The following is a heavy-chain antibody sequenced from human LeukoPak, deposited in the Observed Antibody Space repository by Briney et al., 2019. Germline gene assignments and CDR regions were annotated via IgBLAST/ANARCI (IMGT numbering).Heavy chain of an antibody. CDR3: ARRQIYFGY. Sequence: SETLSLTCTVSGGSVSTYFWSWIRQPPGKGLEWIGYIYATGSTNYNPSLKSRVTISVDTSKNQFSLKLSSVTAADTAVYYCARRQIYFGYWGQGTLVTVSS. CDR2: IYATGST. J-gene: IGHJ4*02. CDR1: GGSVSTYF. V-gene: IGHV4-4*09.